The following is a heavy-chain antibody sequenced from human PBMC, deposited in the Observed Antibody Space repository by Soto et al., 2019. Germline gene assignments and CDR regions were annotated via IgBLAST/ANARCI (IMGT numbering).Heavy chain of an antibody. V-gene: IGHV3-7*01. CDR3: ARERTDSIYFDS. J-gene: IGHJ4*02. Sequence: PGGSLRLSCAASGFTFSSYWMSWVRQAPGRGLEWVANINQDGSERYYVDSVKGRFTISRDSAKNSLYLQMNSLRAADTAVYYCARERTDSIYFDSWGQGTLVTVSS. D-gene: IGHD3-3*02. CDR1: GFTFSSYW. CDR2: INQDGSER.